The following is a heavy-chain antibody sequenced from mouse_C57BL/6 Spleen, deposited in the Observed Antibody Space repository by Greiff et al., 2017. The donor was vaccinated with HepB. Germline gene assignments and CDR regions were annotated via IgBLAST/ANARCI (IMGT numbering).Heavy chain of an antibody. D-gene: IGHD1-1*01. CDR2: IYWDDDK. V-gene: IGHV8-12*01. CDR3: ARSHYGSSFSYWYFDV. CDR1: GFSLSTSGMG. J-gene: IGHJ1*03. Sequence: QVTLKESGPGILQSSQTLSLTCSFSGFSLSTSGMGVSWIRQPSGKGLEWLAHIYWDDDKRYNPSLKSRLTISKDTSRNQVFLKITSVDTADTATYYCARSHYGSSFSYWYFDVWGTGTTVTVSS.